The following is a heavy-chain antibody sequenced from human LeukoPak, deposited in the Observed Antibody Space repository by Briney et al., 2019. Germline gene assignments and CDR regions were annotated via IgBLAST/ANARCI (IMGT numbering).Heavy chain of an antibody. Sequence: SETLSLTCSVSGGSISSYFWSWIRQPPGKGLEWIGSMYYTGSTNYNPSLKSRVTISVDTSKTQYSLKLSSVTAADTAVYYCARAVVGNYCDYWGQGTLVTVSS. J-gene: IGHJ4*02. CDR3: ARAVVGNYCDY. CDR2: MYYTGST. D-gene: IGHD1-26*01. CDR1: GGSISSYF. V-gene: IGHV4-59*08.